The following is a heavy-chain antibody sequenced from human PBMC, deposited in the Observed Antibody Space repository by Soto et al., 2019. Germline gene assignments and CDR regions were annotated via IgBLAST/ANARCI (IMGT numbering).Heavy chain of an antibody. CDR2: IKSKTDGGTT. D-gene: IGHD3-22*01. Sequence: PGGSLRLSCASSGFPFSNAWMNWVRQAPGKGLEWVGRIKSKTDGGTTDYAAPVKGRFTISRDDSKNTLYLQMNSLKTEDTAVYYCARSYDSSGPPDYWGQGTLVTVSS. CDR1: GFPFSNAW. CDR3: ARSYDSSGPPDY. J-gene: IGHJ4*02. V-gene: IGHV3-15*07.